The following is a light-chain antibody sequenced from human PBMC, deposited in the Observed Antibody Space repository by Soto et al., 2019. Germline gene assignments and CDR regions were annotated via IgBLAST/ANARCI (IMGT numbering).Light chain of an antibody. CDR2: ANN. CDR1: SSNIGAGYD. Sequence: QSVLTQPPSVSGAPGQRVTISCTGSSSNIGAGYDVHWYQQLPGTAPKLLIYANNNRPSGVPDRFAGSKSGTSVSLAITGLQSDDEADYYCQSYDSTLSGYVFGTGTKLPVL. CDR3: QSYDSTLSGYV. V-gene: IGLV1-40*01. J-gene: IGLJ1*01.